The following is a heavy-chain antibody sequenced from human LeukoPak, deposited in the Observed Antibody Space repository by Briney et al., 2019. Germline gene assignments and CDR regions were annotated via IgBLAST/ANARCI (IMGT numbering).Heavy chain of an antibody. J-gene: IGHJ4*02. D-gene: IGHD3-10*01. CDR3: ARDLVDYYGSGFDY. Sequence: GGSLRLSCEVSGFPFDEYGMSWVRQPPGKGLEWVSGLNWNGGTTGYADSVKGRFTISRDNAKNSLFLHMTSLRTDDTAVYYCARDLVDYYGSGFDYWGQGTLVIVPS. V-gene: IGHV3-20*04. CDR1: GFPFDEYG. CDR2: LNWNGGTT.